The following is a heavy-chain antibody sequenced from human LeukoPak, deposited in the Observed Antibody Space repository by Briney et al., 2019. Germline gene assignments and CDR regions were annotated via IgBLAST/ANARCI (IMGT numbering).Heavy chain of an antibody. J-gene: IGHJ3*02. CDR1: RFSFSAYP. CDR3: AKSLLTTASGTGRAFDI. V-gene: IGHV3-23*01. Sequence: GGSLRLSCAASRFSFSAYPMGWVRRAPGKGLEWVSGISASGDVTFHADPVRGRFTISRDNSKNTLYLQMNSLRAEDTAEYYCAKSLLTTASGTGRAFDIWGQGTMVTVSS. D-gene: IGHD1-26*01. CDR2: ISASGDVT.